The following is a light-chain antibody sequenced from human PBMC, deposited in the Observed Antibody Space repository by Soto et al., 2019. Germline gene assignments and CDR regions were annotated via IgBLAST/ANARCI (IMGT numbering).Light chain of an antibody. CDR2: EAS. CDR3: QQSYSTPRT. J-gene: IGKJ1*01. Sequence: DIQMTQSPSTLSASVGDRVTITCRASQSISGWLAWYQQKPGTAPKLLIYEASNLESGVPSRFSGSGSGTEFTLTISSLQPEDFATYYCQQSYSTPRTFGQGTKVDIK. CDR1: QSISGW. V-gene: IGKV1-5*01.